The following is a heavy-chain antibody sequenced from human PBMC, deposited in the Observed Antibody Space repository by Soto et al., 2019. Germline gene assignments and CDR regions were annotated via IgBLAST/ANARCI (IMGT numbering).Heavy chain of an antibody. CDR3: ARREIQGPIDY. V-gene: IGHV4-28*01. Sequence: SETLSLTCAVSGYSISRSNWWGWILQPPGKGLEWIGYIYYSGTTYYNPSLKSRVTMSVDTSKNQFSLKLTSVTAVDTSVYYCARREIQGPIDYWGKGTLVTVSS. J-gene: IGHJ4*02. CDR2: IYYSGTT. CDR1: GYSISRSNW. D-gene: IGHD1-26*01.